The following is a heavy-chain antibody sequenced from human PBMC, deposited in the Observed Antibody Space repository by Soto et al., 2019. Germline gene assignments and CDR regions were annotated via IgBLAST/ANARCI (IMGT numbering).Heavy chain of an antibody. CDR1: GGSICSFY. D-gene: IGHD4-17*01. V-gene: IGHV4-59*01. CDR2: IYYSGST. CDR3: ARGGTTVVTHFDY. J-gene: IGHJ4*02. Sequence: PSEPLALICTASGGSICSFYCNWIRQPPGKGLEWIGYIYYSGSTNYNPSLKSRVTISVDTSKNQFSLKLSSVTAADTAVYYCARGGTTVVTHFDYWGQGTLVTVS.